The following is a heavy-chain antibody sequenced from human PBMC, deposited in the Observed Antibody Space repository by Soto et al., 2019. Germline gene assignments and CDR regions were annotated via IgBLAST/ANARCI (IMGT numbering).Heavy chain of an antibody. J-gene: IGHJ4*02. CDR1: GGSFSGYY. CDR2: INHSGST. Sequence: SETLSLTCAVYGGSFSGYYWSWIRQPPGKGLEWIGEINHSGSTNYNPSLKSRVTISVDTSKNQFSLKLSSVTAADTAVYYCAREGYYYDSSGYYARVPYFDYWGQGSLVTVAS. CDR3: AREGYYYDSSGYYARVPYFDY. V-gene: IGHV4-34*01. D-gene: IGHD3-22*01.